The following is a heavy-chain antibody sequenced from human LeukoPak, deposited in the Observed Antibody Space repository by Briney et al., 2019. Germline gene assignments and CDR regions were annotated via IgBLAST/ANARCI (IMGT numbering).Heavy chain of an antibody. CDR3: ARSDYLDSSSPFDY. Sequence: SETLSLTCTVSGGSISSYYWSWIRQPPGKGLEWIGYIYYSGSTNYNPSLKSRVTISVDTSKNQFSLKLSSVTAADTAVYYCARSDYLDSSSPFDYWGQGTLVTVSS. CDR2: IYYSGST. CDR1: GGSISSYY. V-gene: IGHV4-59*01. J-gene: IGHJ4*02. D-gene: IGHD6-13*01.